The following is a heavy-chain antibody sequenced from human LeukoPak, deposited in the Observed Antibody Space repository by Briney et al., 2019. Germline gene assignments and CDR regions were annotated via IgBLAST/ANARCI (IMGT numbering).Heavy chain of an antibody. CDR3: ARSGTGLLRYYFDY. V-gene: IGHV4-38-2*02. J-gene: IGHJ4*02. CDR2: IYHSGST. D-gene: IGHD3-22*01. CDR1: GYSISSGYY. Sequence: SETLSLTCTVSGYSISSGYYWGWIRQPPGQGLEWIGSIYHSGSTYYNPSLKSRVTISVDTSKNQFSLKLRSVTAADTAVYYCARSGTGLLRYYFDYWGQGTLITVSS.